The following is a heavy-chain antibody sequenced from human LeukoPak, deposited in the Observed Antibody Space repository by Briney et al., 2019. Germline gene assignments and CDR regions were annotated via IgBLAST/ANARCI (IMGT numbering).Heavy chain of an antibody. CDR1: GGSIRSSYYY. CDR2: IYDSGST. CDR3: ARRLDYFDY. J-gene: IGHJ4*02. D-gene: IGHD6-19*01. Sequence: SETLSLTCTVSGGSIRSSYYYWGWIRQPPGKGLEWIGSIYDSGSTYYNPSLKSRVTISVDTSKNQFSLKLSSVTAADTAVYYCARRLDYFDYWGQGTLVTVSS. V-gene: IGHV4-39*01.